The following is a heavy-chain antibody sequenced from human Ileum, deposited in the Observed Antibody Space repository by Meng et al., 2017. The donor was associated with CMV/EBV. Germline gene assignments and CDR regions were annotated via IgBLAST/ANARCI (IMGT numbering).Heavy chain of an antibody. CDR3: AKVTAGTVALDY. CDR2: IDPKSGGT. V-gene: IGHV1-2*02. J-gene: IGHJ4*02. CDR1: GYTFTTYY. D-gene: IGHD6-13*01. Sequence: QVQLVHSGVEVKKPGASVKVSCKTSGYTFTTYYIHWVRQAPRQGLEWMGWIDPKSGGTDYAQNFQGRVTMTGDTSISTAYMELSSLRSDDTAVYYCAKVTAGTVALDYWGQGTLVTVSS.